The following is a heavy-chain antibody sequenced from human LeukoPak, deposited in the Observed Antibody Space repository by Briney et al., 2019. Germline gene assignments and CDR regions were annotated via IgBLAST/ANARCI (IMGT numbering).Heavy chain of an antibody. Sequence: ASVKVSCKASGYTFTSYGISWVRQAPGQGLEWMGWISSYNGNTNYAQKLQGRVTMTTDTSTSTAHMELRSLRSDDTAVYYCASPPTPPYHYWGQGTLVTVSS. CDR1: GYTFTSYG. CDR3: ASPPTPPYHY. CDR2: ISSYNGNT. J-gene: IGHJ4*02. D-gene: IGHD3-16*01. V-gene: IGHV1-18*01.